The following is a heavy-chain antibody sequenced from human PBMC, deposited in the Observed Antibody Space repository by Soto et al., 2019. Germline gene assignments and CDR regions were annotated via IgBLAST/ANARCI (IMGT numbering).Heavy chain of an antibody. V-gene: IGHV1-69*12. CDR3: AADQYYYDSSGLNWYFDL. CDR2: IIPIFGTA. CDR1: GGTFSSYA. Sequence: QVQLVQSGAEVKKPGSSVKVSCKASGGTFSSYAISWVRQAPGQGLEWMGGIIPIFGTANYAQKFQGRVTFTADESTSTAYMELSSLRSEDTAVYYCAADQYYYDSSGLNWYFDLWGRGTLVTVSS. J-gene: IGHJ2*01. D-gene: IGHD3-22*01.